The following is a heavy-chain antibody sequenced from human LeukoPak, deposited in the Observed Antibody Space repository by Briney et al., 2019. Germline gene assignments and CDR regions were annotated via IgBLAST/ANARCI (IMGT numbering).Heavy chain of an antibody. CDR1: GYTFTGYH. J-gene: IGHJ5*02. V-gene: IGHV1-2*02. Sequence: ASVKVSCKASGYTFTGYHMHWVRQAPGQGLEWMGWINPNSGGTNYAQKFQGRVTMTRDTSISTAYMELSRLRSDDTAVYYCARVGWNSSSWYGGNWFDPWGQGTLVTVSS. D-gene: IGHD6-13*01. CDR3: ARVGWNSSSWYGGNWFDP. CDR2: INPNSGGT.